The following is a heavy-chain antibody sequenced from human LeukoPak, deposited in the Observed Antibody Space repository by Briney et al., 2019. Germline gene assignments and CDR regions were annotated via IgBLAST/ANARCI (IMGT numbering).Heavy chain of an antibody. CDR1: GGSISSSSYY. D-gene: IGHD3-9*01. CDR2: IYYSGST. CDR3: ARLKGDILNGYWLFDY. V-gene: IGHV4-39*01. Sequence: PSETLSLTCTDSGGSISSSSYYWGWIRQPPGKGLEWIGSIYYSGSTYYNPSLKSRVTISVDTSKNQFSLKLSSVTAADTAVYYCARLKGDILNGYWLFDYWGQGTLVTVSS. J-gene: IGHJ4*02.